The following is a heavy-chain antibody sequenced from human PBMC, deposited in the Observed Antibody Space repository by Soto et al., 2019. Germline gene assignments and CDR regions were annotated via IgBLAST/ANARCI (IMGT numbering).Heavy chain of an antibody. CDR3: AREVIGAPGIFEANWFDP. D-gene: IGHD6-13*01. Sequence: QVHLQESGPGLVRPSGTLSLTCAVSGGSISSNNWWSWVRQSPGKGLEWIGEIYHSGSTNYNPSLTTLVTMSVDKSKNQFSLKLNSVPAADTAVYYCAREVIGAPGIFEANWFDPWGQGTPVIVSS. CDR2: IYHSGST. J-gene: IGHJ5*02. V-gene: IGHV4-4*02. CDR1: GGSISSNNW.